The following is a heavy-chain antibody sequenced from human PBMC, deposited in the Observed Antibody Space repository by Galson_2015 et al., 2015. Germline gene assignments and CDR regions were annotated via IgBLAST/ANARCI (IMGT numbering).Heavy chain of an antibody. Sequence: SLRLSCAASGFTFSDFYMSWIRQAPGKGLEWVSYISSSGTTIYYADSVKGRFIVSRDNAKKSLYLQMNSLRAEDTAVYYCARLENFGEYVGSWGQGTLVTVSS. CDR1: GFTFSDFY. CDR2: ISSSGTTI. D-gene: IGHD4-17*01. V-gene: IGHV3-11*01. CDR3: ARLENFGEYVGS. J-gene: IGHJ4*02.